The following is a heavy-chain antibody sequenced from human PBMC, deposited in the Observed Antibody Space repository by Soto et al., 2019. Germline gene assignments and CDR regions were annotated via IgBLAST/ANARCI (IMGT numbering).Heavy chain of an antibody. CDR1: GYSFTSYW. V-gene: IGHV5-51*01. CDR3: ARWGVAAAGTEPYYYYYGMDV. Sequence: PGESLKISCKGSGYSFTSYWIGWVRQMPGKGLEWMGIIYPGDSDTRYSPSFQGQVTISADKSISTAYLQWSSLKASDTAMYYCARWGVAAAGTEPYYYYYGMDVWGQGTTVTVSS. D-gene: IGHD6-13*01. CDR2: IYPGDSDT. J-gene: IGHJ6*02.